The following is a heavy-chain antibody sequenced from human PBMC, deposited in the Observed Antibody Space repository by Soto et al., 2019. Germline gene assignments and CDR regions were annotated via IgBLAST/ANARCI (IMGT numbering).Heavy chain of an antibody. CDR2: IFSNDEK. D-gene: IGHD2-15*01. V-gene: IGHV2-26*01. CDR3: AGIRDEDCSGVGCYYYFDY. Sequence: QVTLKESGPVLVKPTETLTLTCTVSGFSLSNARMGVSWIRQPPGKALEWLAHIFSNDEKSYSTSLKSRLTISKDTSKSQVVLNITTMDPVDTATFFCAGIRDEDCSGVGCYYYFDYWGQGTLVTVSS. J-gene: IGHJ4*02. CDR1: GFSLSNARMG.